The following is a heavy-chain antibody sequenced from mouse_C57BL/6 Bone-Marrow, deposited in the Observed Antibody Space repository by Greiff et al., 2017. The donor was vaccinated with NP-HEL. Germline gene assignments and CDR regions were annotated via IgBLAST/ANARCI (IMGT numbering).Heavy chain of an antibody. CDR1: GFTFSDFY. V-gene: IGHV7-1*01. Sequence: EVMLVESGGGLVQSGRSLRLSCATSGFTFSDFYMEWVRQAPGKGLEWIAASRNKANDYTTEYSASVKGRFIVSRDTSQSILYLQMNALRAEDTAIYYCARDASLIDGGFAYWGQGTLVTVSA. CDR3: ARDASLIDGGFAY. J-gene: IGHJ3*01. D-gene: IGHD2-3*01. CDR2: SRNKANDYTT.